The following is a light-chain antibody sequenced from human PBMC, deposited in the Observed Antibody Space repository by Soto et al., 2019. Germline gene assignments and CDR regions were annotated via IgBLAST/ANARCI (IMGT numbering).Light chain of an antibody. Sequence: QSVLTQPASVSGSPGQSITISCTGTSSDVGYYKFVSWYQQHPGKAPKLIIYEVSNRPSGVSDRFSASKSGNTASLTISGLQAEDEADYHCSSYAGSTAFYVFGTGTKVTVL. CDR3: SSYAGSTAFYV. J-gene: IGLJ1*01. CDR2: EVS. V-gene: IGLV2-14*01. CDR1: SSDVGYYKF.